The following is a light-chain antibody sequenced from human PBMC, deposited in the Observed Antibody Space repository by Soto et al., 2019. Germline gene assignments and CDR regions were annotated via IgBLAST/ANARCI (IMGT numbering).Light chain of an antibody. CDR2: WAS. CDR3: QQFYNIPHT. V-gene: IGKV4-1*01. J-gene: IGKJ4*01. CDR1: QSVLYSSNNKNY. Sequence: DIVMTQSPDSLAVSLGERATINCKSSQSVLYSSNNKNYLAWYQQKPGQPPKLLIYWASTRESGVPDRFSGSGSETGFTLTISSLQAEDVAVYYCQQFYNIPHTFGGGTKVEIK.